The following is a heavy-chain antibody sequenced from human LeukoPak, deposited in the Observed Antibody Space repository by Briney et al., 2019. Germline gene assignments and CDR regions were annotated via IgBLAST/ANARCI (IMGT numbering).Heavy chain of an antibody. CDR2: IYYSGST. D-gene: IGHD6-13*01. Sequence: SETLSLTCTVSGGSISSGDYYWSWIRQPPGKGLEWIVYIYYSGSTYYNPSLKTRVTISVDTSKNQFSLKLSSVTAADTAVYYCARGGAAAGTNDAFDIWGQGTMVTVSS. V-gene: IGHV4-30-4*08. CDR3: ARGGAAAGTNDAFDI. CDR1: GGSISSGDYY. J-gene: IGHJ3*02.